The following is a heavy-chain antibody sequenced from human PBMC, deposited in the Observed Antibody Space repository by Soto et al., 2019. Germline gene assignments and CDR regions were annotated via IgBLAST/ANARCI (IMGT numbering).Heavy chain of an antibody. J-gene: IGHJ6*04. CDR2: IIPTFTTGIIPIFGTP. V-gene: IGHV1-69*01. CDR3: AGAVSVGYSSGWHSYLNAVGGMDV. CDR1: GGPFSNYA. D-gene: IGHD6-19*01. Sequence: QVQLVQSGSEVKKPGSSVKVSCKSAGGPFSNYASNWVRQAPGQGLEGMVGIIPTFTTGIIPIFGTPTNAQNSNGRVTITADESTSTDYMELRSLGSDYTAVYYCAGAVSVGYSSGWHSYLNAVGGMDVWGDWTTSTVSS.